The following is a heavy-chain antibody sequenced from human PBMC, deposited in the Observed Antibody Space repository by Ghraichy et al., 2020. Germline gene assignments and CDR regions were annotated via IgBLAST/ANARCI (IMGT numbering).Heavy chain of an antibody. Sequence: SQTLSLTCTVSGGSISSYYWSWIRQPPGKGLEWIGYIYYSGSTNYNPSLKSRVTISVDTSKNQFSLKLSSVTAADTAVYYCARETYYGLIVRWFDPWGQGTLVTVSS. D-gene: IGHD3-10*01. CDR1: GGSISSYY. V-gene: IGHV4-59*01. CDR2: IYYSGST. J-gene: IGHJ5*02. CDR3: ARETYYGLIVRWFDP.